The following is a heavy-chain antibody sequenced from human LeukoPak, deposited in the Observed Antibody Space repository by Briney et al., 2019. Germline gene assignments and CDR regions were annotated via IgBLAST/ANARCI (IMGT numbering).Heavy chain of an antibody. V-gene: IGHV3-48*03. CDR3: AGVEMATGPFDY. D-gene: IGHD5-24*01. Sequence: GGSLRLSSAASGFTFSSYEMNWVRQAPGKGLEWVSYISSSGSTIYYADSVKGRFTISRDNAKNSLYLQMNSLRAEDTAVYYCAGVEMATGPFDYWGQGTLVTVSS. J-gene: IGHJ4*02. CDR1: GFTFSSYE. CDR2: ISSSGSTI.